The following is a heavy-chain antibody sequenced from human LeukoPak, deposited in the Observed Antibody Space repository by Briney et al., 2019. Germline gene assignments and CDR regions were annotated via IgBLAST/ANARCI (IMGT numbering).Heavy chain of an antibody. CDR3: AKANTAMATRARYFDY. D-gene: IGHD5-18*01. V-gene: IGHV3-30*18. CDR2: ISYDGSNK. J-gene: IGHJ4*02. CDR1: GFTLSSYG. Sequence: GRSLRLSCAASGFTLSSYGMHWVRQAPGKGLEWVAVISYDGSNKYYADSVKGRFTISRDNSKKTLYLQMSSLRAEDTAVYYCAKANTAMATRARYFDYWGQGTLVTVSS.